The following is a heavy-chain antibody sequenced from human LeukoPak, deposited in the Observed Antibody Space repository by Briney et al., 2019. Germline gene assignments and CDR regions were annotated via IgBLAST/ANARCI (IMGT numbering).Heavy chain of an antibody. CDR2: INQDGSER. CDR1: GFTFSSYA. V-gene: IGHV3-7*01. J-gene: IGHJ4*02. CDR3: ASDGGPFDN. Sequence: GGSLRLSCAASGFTFSSYAMSWVRQAPGKGLEWVANINQDGSERYYVDSVKGRLTISRDNAKKSLYLQMNGLRADDTAVYYCASDGGPFDNWGQGTLVTVSS. D-gene: IGHD3-3*01.